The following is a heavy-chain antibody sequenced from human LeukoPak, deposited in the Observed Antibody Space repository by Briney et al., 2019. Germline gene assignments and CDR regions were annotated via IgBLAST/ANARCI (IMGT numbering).Heavy chain of an antibody. D-gene: IGHD4-23*01. CDR1: GFTFSSYA. CDR3: ARDQLYGGNPRGFDP. Sequence: EGSLRLSCAASGFTFSSYAMHWVRQAPGKGLEWVAVISYDGSNKYYADSVKGRFTISRDNSKNTLYLQMNSLRAEDTAVYYCARDQLYGGNPRGFDPWGQGTLVTVSS. V-gene: IGHV3-30*04. J-gene: IGHJ5*02. CDR2: ISYDGSNK.